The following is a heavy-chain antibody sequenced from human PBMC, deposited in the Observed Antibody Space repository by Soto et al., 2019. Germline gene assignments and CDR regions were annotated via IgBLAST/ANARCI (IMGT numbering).Heavy chain of an antibody. V-gene: IGHV3-30*18. CDR2: ISYDGGNK. CDR1: GFTFSSYG. D-gene: IGHD2-2*01. CDR3: AKDGDCSSTSCLLYYYYYGMDV. Sequence: GGSLRLSCAASGFTFSSYGMHWVRQAPGKGLEWVAVISYDGGNKYYADSVKGRFTISRDNSKNTLYLQMNSLRAEDTAVYYCAKDGDCSSTSCLLYYYYYGMDVWGQGTTVTVSS. J-gene: IGHJ6*02.